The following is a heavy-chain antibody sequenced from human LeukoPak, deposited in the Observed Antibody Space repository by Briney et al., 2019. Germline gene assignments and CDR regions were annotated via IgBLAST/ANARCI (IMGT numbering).Heavy chain of an antibody. V-gene: IGHV1-3*01. CDR2: ITVGNGNT. CDR3: VAVDLVDH. J-gene: IGHJ4*02. D-gene: IGHD5-12*01. CDR1: GYTFTSYA. Sequence: GASVKVSCKASGYTFTSYAMHWVRQAPGQRPEWMGWITVGNGNTKYLQKFQDRVTFTRDTSASTAYMELSSLRFEDTAVYYCVAVDLVDHWGQGTLVTVSS.